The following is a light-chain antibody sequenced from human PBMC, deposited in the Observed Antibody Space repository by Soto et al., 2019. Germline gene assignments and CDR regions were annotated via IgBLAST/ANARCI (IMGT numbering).Light chain of an antibody. Sequence: DIQMTQSPSSVSASVGDRVTITCRASRGVSTWLGWYQQKPGRAPKLLIYGASNLENGVPSRFSGSGSGTDFTPTISSLQPEDFATYYCQQTKSLPPTLGQGTRLEIK. V-gene: IGKV1-12*01. CDR1: RGVSTW. J-gene: IGKJ5*01. CDR2: GAS. CDR3: QQTKSLPPT.